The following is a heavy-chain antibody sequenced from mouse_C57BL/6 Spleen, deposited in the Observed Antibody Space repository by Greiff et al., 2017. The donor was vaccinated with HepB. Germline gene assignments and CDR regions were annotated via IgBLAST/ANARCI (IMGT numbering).Heavy chain of an antibody. J-gene: IGHJ4*01. CDR3: GYSGAMDY. CDR1: GFSLTSYG. CDR2: IWGDGST. V-gene: IGHV2-3*01. Sequence: VKLMESGPGLVAPSQSLSITCTVSGFSLTSYGVSWVCQPPGKGLEWLGVIWGDGSTNYHSALISRLSISKDNSKSQVFLKLNSLQTDDTAKYYCGYSGAMDYWGQGTSGTVSS. D-gene: IGHD2-12*01.